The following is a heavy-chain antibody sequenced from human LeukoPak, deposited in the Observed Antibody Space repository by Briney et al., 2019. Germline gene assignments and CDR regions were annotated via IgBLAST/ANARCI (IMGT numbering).Heavy chain of an antibody. CDR1: GYTFTSYD. V-gene: IGHV1-8*02. D-gene: IGHD4-17*01. Sequence: ASVKVSCKASGYTFTSYDINWVRQATGQGLEWMGWMNPNSGNTSYAQKVQGRVTMTRNTSISTAYMELSSLRSEDTAVNYCARGLRRNRRYDFDYWGQGTLFT. CDR2: MNPNSGNT. J-gene: IGHJ4*02. CDR3: ARGLRRNRRYDFDY.